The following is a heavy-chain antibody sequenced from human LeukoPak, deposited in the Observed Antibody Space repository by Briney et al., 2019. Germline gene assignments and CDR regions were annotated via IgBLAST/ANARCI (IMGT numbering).Heavy chain of an antibody. CDR1: GVTFTTYY. J-gene: IGHJ4*02. D-gene: IGHD4-17*01. CDR3: ARGNPTHYGDYLYYFDY. CDR2: INPSGGST. V-gene: IGHV1-46*01. Sequence: ASVKVSCKASGVTFTTYYIQWVRQAPGQGLEWMGIINPSGGSTNYAQRFQGRVTMTRDTSTNTVYMELSSLRAEDTAVYYCARGNPTHYGDYLYYFDYWGQGTLLTVSS.